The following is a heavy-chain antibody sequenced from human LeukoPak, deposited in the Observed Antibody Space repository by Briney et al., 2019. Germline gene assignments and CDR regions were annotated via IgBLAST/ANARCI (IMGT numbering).Heavy chain of an antibody. J-gene: IGHJ4*02. CDR3: AKGGVAGTFDY. D-gene: IGHD6-19*01. CDR2: VNPSGGST. CDR1: GYTLTSNY. V-gene: IGHV1-46*01. Sequence: ASVNVSCKASGYTLTSNYIHWVRQAPGQGLEWMGLVNPSGGSTTYAQMFQGRVTMTRDTSTSTVYLELSSLRSEDMAVYYCAKGGVAGTFDYWGQGTQVTVSS.